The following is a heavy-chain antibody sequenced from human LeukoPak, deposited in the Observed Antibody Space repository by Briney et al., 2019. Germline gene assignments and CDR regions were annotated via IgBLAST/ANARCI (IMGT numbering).Heavy chain of an antibody. J-gene: IGHJ4*02. Sequence: SETLSLTCAVYGGSFSGYYWSWIRHPPGQGMEWIGEINHSGSTNYNPSLKSRVTISVDTSKNQFSLKLSPVTAADTAVYYCARGGAVGVPTLRHGRNFDYWGQGTLVTVSS. CDR1: GGSFSGYY. CDR2: INHSGST. CDR3: ARGGAVGVPTLRHGRNFDY. D-gene: IGHD1-26*01. V-gene: IGHV4-34*01.